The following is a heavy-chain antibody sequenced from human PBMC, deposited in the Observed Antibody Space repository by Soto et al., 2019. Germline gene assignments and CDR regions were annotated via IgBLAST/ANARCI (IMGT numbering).Heavy chain of an antibody. CDR3: ARAPSNDWPNR. CDR1: GFTFSGYT. V-gene: IGHV3-21*01. CDR2: ISSGGTYI. D-gene: IGHD1-1*01. Sequence: GGSLRLSCAASGFTFSGYTMNWVRQAPGRGLDWVSSISSGGTYIYYADSVKGRFTISRDNAKNSLYLQMNSLRAEDTALYYCARAPSNDWPNRWGQGTLVTVSS. J-gene: IGHJ4*02.